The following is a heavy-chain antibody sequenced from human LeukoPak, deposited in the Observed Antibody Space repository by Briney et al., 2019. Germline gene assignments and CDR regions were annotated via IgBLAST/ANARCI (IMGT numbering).Heavy chain of an antibody. J-gene: IGHJ4*02. Sequence: PSETLSLTCAVSGYSISSGYYWGWIRQPPGKGLEWIGTVYHSGSIYYNPSLKGRVTMSIDTSKNQLSLKLTSVTAADTAVYYCAREPSTVPTTGPDYWGRGVLVTVSS. CDR3: AREPSTVPTTGPDY. V-gene: IGHV4-38-2*02. CDR1: GYSISSGYY. CDR2: VYHSGSI. D-gene: IGHD3-9*01.